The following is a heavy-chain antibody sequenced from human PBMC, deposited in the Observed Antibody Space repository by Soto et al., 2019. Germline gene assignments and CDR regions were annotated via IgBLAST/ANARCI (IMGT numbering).Heavy chain of an antibody. CDR1: GFTVSSNY. D-gene: IGHD5-12*01. J-gene: IGHJ4*02. V-gene: IGHV3-53*01. CDR2: IYSGGST. CDR3: AKAGVPWLRYFDY. Sequence: GGSLRLSCAASGFTVSSNYMSWVRQAPGKGLEWVSVIYSGGSTYYADSVKGRFTISRDNSKNTLYLQMNSLRAEDTAVYYCAKAGVPWLRYFDYWGQGTLVTAPQ.